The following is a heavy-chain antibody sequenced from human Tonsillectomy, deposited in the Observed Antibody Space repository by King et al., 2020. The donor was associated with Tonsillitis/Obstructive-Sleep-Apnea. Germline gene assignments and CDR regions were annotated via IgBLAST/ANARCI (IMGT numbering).Heavy chain of an antibody. CDR2: INPSGGST. Sequence: HVQLVQSGAEVKKPGASVKVSCKASGYTFTSYYMHWVRQAPGQGLEWMGIINPSGGSTSYAQKFQGRVTMTRDTSTSKVYMELSSLRSEDTAVYYCARGLRFLEWPASRADAFDIWGQGTMVTVSS. CDR3: ARGLRFLEWPASRADAFDI. J-gene: IGHJ3*02. CDR1: GYTFTSYY. V-gene: IGHV1-46*01. D-gene: IGHD3-3*01.